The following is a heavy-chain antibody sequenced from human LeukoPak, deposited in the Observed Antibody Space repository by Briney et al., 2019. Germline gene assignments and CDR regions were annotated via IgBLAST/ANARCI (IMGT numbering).Heavy chain of an antibody. D-gene: IGHD5-24*01. Sequence: SXXMNWVRRAPXKXXEWVSSISSSSNYIYYADSVKGRFTISRDNAKNSLYLQMNSLRAEDTAVYYCARVLDGYNYVFDYWGQGTLVTVSS. CDR3: ARVLDGYNYVFDY. V-gene: IGHV3-21*01. CDR2: ISSSSNYI. CDR1: SXX. J-gene: IGHJ4*02.